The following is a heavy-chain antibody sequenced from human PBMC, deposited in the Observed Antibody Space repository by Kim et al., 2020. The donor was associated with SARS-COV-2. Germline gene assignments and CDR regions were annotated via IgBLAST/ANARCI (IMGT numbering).Heavy chain of an antibody. V-gene: IGHV3-30*18. CDR3: AKDQGGWYSGVSDY. CDR1: GFTFSSYG. Sequence: GGSLRLSCAASGFTFSSYGMHWVRQAPGKGLEWVAVISYDGSNKYYADSVKGRFTISRDNSKNTLYLQMNSLRAEDTAVYYCAKDQGGWYSGVSDYWGQGTLVTVSS. CDR2: ISYDGSNK. J-gene: IGHJ4*02. D-gene: IGHD6-19*01.